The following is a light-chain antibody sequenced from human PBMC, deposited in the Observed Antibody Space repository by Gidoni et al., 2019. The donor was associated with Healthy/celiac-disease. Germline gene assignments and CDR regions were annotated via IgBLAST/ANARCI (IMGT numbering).Light chain of an antibody. Sequence: EIVLTQSPGTLSLSPGERATLSCRASQRVSSSYLAWYQQKPGQAPRLLIYGASSRATGIPDRFSGSGSGTDFTLTISRLEPEDFAVYYCQQYGSPPVTFGPGTKVDIK. CDR3: QQYGSPPVT. CDR1: QRVSSSY. V-gene: IGKV3-20*01. CDR2: GAS. J-gene: IGKJ3*01.